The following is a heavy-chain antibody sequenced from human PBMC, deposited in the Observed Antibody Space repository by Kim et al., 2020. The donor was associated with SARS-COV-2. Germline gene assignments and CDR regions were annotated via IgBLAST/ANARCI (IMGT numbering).Heavy chain of an antibody. CDR2: INSARST. CDR1: GFTFSTST. V-gene: IGHV3-23*03. J-gene: IGHJ4*02. Sequence: GGSLRLSCAASGFTFSTSTMGWVRQAPGKGLEWVSLINSARSTNYSDSVKGRFTISRDNSKNTVFLQMNSLRAEDTAVYYCAKEQPTSRDYWGQGTLGTV. CDR3: AKEQPTSRDY. D-gene: IGHD5-12*01.